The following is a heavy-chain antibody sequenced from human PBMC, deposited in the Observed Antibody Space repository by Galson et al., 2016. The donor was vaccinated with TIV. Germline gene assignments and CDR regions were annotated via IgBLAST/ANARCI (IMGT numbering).Heavy chain of an antibody. V-gene: IGHV3-23*01. CDR1: GFRFFDFE. D-gene: IGHD4-17*01. Sequence: SLRLSCAAAGFRFFDFEMSWVRQAPGKGLEWVSGISAGASNTYYADSEGGRFTISRDNSNNILYLQMDRLQLEDTAVYFCAKDRGHYEALDSWGQGTLVTVSS. J-gene: IGHJ4*02. CDR2: ISAGASNT. CDR3: AKDRGHYEALDS.